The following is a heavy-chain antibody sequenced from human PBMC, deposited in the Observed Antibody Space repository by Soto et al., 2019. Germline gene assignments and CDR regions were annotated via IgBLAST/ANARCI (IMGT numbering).Heavy chain of an antibody. V-gene: IGHV4-31*03. CDR3: ARSSSYEYYFDY. CDR2: IYYSGST. D-gene: IGHD6-13*01. Sequence: QVQLQESGPGLVKPSQTLSLTCTVSGGSISSGGYYWSWIRQHPGKGLEWSGYIYYSGSTYYNPSLKRRVTISVDTSKNQFSLKLSSVTAADTAVYYCARSSSYEYYFDYWGQGTLVTVSS. J-gene: IGHJ4*02. CDR1: GGSISSGGYY.